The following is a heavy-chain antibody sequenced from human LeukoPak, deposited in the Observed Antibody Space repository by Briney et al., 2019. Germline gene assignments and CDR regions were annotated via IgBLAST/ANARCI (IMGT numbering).Heavy chain of an antibody. CDR2: IIPIFGTA. D-gene: IGHD5/OR15-5a*01. CDR3: ASPKEGYPGSVSRYYYYGMDV. J-gene: IGHJ6*02. V-gene: IGHV1-69*01. CDR1: GGTFGSYA. Sequence: ASVKVSCKASGGTFGSYAISWVRQAPGQGLEWMGGIIPIFGTANYAQKFQGRVTITADEPTSTAYMELSSLRSEDTAVYYCASPKEGYPGSVSRYYYYGMDVWGQGTTVTVSS.